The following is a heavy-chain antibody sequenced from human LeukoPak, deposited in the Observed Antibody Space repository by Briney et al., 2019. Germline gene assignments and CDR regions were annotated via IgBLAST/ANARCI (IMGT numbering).Heavy chain of an antibody. Sequence: GGSLRLSCAASGFTFSSYCMSWVRHAPGKGLGWVSAIISSGDNTYYADSVKGRFTLTRDNSKNTLYLQMNGLRVEDTALYYCARDPRASSGYWGQGTLVTVSS. CDR2: IISSGDNT. D-gene: IGHD6-6*01. CDR3: ARDPRASSGY. V-gene: IGHV3-23*01. J-gene: IGHJ4*02. CDR1: GFTFSSYC.